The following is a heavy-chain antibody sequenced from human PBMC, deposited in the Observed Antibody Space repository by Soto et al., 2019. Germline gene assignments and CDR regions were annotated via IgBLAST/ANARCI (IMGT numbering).Heavy chain of an antibody. CDR2: IHTSGVTI. D-gene: IGHD3-22*01. V-gene: IGHV3-48*03. CDR1: GFTFSSYE. J-gene: IGHJ4*02. CDR3: ATSLSGYYYNY. Sequence: GSLRLSCVASGFTFSSYEMMWVRQAPGKGLEWVSFIHTSGVTIYYADSVKGRFSISRDNAQNSLYLQMNSLRADDTAVYYCATSLSGYYYNYWGQGTLVTVSS.